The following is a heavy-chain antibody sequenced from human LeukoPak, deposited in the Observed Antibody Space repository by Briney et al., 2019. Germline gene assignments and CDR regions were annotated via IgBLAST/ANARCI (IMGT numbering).Heavy chain of an antibody. V-gene: IGHV1-2*02. D-gene: IGHD2-15*01. CDR2: INPNSGGT. CDR3: ARAIYPIAFFDY. CDR1: GYTFTSYY. J-gene: IGHJ4*02. Sequence: GASVKVSCKASGYTFTSYYMHWVRQAPGQGLEWMGWINPNSGGTNYAQKFQGRVTMTRDTSISTAYMELSRLRSDDTAVYYCARAIYPIAFFDYWGQGTLVTVSS.